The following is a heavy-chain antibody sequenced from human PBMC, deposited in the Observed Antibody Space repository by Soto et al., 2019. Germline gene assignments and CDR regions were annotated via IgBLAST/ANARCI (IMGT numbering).Heavy chain of an antibody. Sequence: PGGSLRLSCTASGFTFGDYAMSWFRQAPGKGLEWVGFIRSKAYGGTTEYAASVKGRFTISRDDSKSIAYLQMNSLKTEDTAVYYCTRGGAPYSSGWFDDYWGQGTLVTVSS. CDR3: TRGGAPYSSGWFDDY. D-gene: IGHD6-19*01. CDR1: GFTFGDYA. J-gene: IGHJ4*02. CDR2: IRSKAYGGTT. V-gene: IGHV3-49*03.